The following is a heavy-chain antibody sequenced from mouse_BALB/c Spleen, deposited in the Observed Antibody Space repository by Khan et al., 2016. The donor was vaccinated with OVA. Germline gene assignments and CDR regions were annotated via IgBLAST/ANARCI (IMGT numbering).Heavy chain of an antibody. Sequence: QIQLVQSGAELVKTGASVKLSCKASGYTFSSYYLYWVKQRPGQGLEWIGEINPNNGDSNFNEKFKSTATLTVNRFSYKAYLQLSSLTSEDSAVYYCTSSGYGSFAYWGQGTLVTVSA. CDR1: GYTFSSYY. CDR3: TSSGYGSFAY. CDR2: INPNNGDS. D-gene: IGHD2-2*01. V-gene: IGHV1S81*02. J-gene: IGHJ3*01.